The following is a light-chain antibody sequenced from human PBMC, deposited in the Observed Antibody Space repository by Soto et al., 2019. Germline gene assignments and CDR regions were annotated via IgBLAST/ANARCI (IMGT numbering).Light chain of an antibody. CDR1: QSVSSSY. CDR2: DAS. V-gene: IGKV3-20*01. J-gene: IGKJ1*01. Sequence: EIALTQSPGTLSLSPGERATLSCRASQSVSSSYLAWYQQKPGQDPRLLIYDASSRATGIPDRFSGSGSGTDFTLNISRLEPEDFAVYYCQQYGSSPRTFGQGTKVEIK. CDR3: QQYGSSPRT.